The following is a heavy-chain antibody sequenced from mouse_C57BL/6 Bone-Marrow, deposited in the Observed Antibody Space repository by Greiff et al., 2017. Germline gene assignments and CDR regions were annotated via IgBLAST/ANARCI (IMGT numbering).Heavy chain of an antibody. Sequence: QVQLQQSGPELVKPGASVKISCKASGYAFSSSWMNWVKQRPGKGLEWIGRIYPGDGDTNYNGKFKGKATLTADKSSSTAYIQLSSLTSEDSAVYFCARGVYDGYFDVWGTGTTVTVAS. CDR3: ARGVYDGYFDV. V-gene: IGHV1-82*01. J-gene: IGHJ1*03. CDR1: GYAFSSSW. D-gene: IGHD2-12*01. CDR2: IYPGDGDT.